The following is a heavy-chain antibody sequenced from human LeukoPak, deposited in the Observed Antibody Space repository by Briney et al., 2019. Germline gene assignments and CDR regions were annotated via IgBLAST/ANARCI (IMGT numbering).Heavy chain of an antibody. CDR3: AKDGGGYCTSSSCAGTWFDP. CDR2: IGIDSGNT. J-gene: IGHJ5*02. D-gene: IGHD2-2*03. V-gene: IGHV3-48*01. Sequence: GGSLRLSCAASGFTFSDYSMNWVRQAPGKGLEWISYIGIDSGNTNYADSVKGRFTISRDNSQNTLYLQMNSLRVEDTAVYYCAKDGGGYCTSSSCAGTWFDPWGQGTLVTVSS. CDR1: GFTFSDYS.